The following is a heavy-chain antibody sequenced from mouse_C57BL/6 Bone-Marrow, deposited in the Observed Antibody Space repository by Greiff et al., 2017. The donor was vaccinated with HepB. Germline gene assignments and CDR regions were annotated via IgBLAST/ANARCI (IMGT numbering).Heavy chain of an antibody. Sequence: VQLQQPGAELVMPGASVKLSCKASGYTFTSYWMHWVKQRPGQGLEWIGEIDPSDSYTNYNQKFKGKSTLTVDKSSSTAYMQLSSLTSEDSAVYYCARGCNYGAMDYWGQGTSVTVSS. D-gene: IGHD2-1*01. CDR1: GYTFTSYW. V-gene: IGHV1-69*01. CDR2: IDPSDSYT. J-gene: IGHJ4*01. CDR3: ARGCNYGAMDY.